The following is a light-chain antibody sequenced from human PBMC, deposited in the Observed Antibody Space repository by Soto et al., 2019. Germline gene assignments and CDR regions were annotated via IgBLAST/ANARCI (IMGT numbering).Light chain of an antibody. Sequence: DIQMTQSPSTLSASVGDRVTITCRASQSVSTWLAWYQQKPGQAPKFLIYDASSLESGVPSRFSGSGSGTEFTLTISSLQPDDFASYYCQQYNSYPLTFGGGTKVEVK. V-gene: IGKV1-5*01. CDR1: QSVSTW. CDR3: QQYNSYPLT. J-gene: IGKJ4*01. CDR2: DAS.